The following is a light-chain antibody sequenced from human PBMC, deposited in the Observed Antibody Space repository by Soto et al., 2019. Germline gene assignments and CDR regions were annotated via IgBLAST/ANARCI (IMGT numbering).Light chain of an antibody. CDR3: SSYRASSTTHYV. Sequence: QSVLTQPASLSGSPGQSITISCTGTSRDIGGYNYVSWYQQHPGKAPKLIIHDVTNRPSGVSDRFFGSKSGNTASLTISGLQAEDEADYYCSSYRASSTTHYVFGTGTKLTVL. J-gene: IGLJ1*01. CDR2: DVT. V-gene: IGLV2-14*03. CDR1: SRDIGGYNY.